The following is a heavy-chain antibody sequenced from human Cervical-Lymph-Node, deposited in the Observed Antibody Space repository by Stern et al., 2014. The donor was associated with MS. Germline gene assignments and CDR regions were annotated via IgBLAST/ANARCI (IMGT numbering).Heavy chain of an antibody. Sequence: EVQLVESGGGVVRPGRSLRLSCAASGFTFEDYGMSWVRHAPGTGLEWVAAINWNGGSTVYAGSVQGRFTISRDNAKNSLYLQMNSLRAEDTALYHCARAFCTGGVCYSFPFYGMDVWGQGTTVTVSS. CDR1: GFTFEDYG. V-gene: IGHV3-20*01. CDR3: ARAFCTGGVCYSFPFYGMDV. CDR2: INWNGGST. D-gene: IGHD2-8*02. J-gene: IGHJ6*02.